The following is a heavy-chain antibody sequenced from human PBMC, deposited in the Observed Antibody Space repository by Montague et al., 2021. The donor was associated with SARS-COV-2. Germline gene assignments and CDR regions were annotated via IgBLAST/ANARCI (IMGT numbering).Heavy chain of an antibody. CDR3: ARHPIGSFPRYGMDV. CDR2: IYYSGST. J-gene: IGHJ6*02. Sequence: SETLSLTCTVSGGSISSYYWGWIRQPPGNGLEWIGYIYYSGSTNXNPSLKSRVTISVDTSKNQFSLKLSSVTAADTAVYYCARHPIGSFPRYGMDVWGQGTTVTVSS. V-gene: IGHV4-59*08. D-gene: IGHD2-15*01. CDR1: GGSISSYY.